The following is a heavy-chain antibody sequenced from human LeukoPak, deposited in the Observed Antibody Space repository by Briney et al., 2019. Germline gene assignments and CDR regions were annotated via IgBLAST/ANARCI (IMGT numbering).Heavy chain of an antibody. Sequence: SETLSLTCSVSGGSISSNYWSWIRQPPGKGLEWIWYLYYSGSTNYNPSLKSRVTISVDTSKNQFSLKLNSVTAADTAVYYCARHISSGGTYAHFDYWGQGTQVTVSS. CDR1: GGSISSNY. CDR2: LYYSGST. J-gene: IGHJ4*02. D-gene: IGHD1-26*01. CDR3: ARHISSGGTYAHFDY. V-gene: IGHV4-59*01.